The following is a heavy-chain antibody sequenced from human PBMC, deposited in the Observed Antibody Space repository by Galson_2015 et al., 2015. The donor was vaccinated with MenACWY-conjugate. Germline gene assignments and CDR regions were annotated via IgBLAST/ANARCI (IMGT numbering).Heavy chain of an antibody. Sequence: SLRLSCAVSGFIFSSYCMNWVRQAPGKGLEWVSSIRSSSYIYYADSVKGRFTISRDNARNSLYLQMNSLRAEDTAVYYCARSSVTFDSSGYYYVLGGQGTQVTVSS. D-gene: IGHD3-22*01. CDR2: IRSSSYI. CDR1: GFIFSSYC. V-gene: IGHV3-21*01. CDR3: ARSSVTFDSSGYYYVL. J-gene: IGHJ4*02.